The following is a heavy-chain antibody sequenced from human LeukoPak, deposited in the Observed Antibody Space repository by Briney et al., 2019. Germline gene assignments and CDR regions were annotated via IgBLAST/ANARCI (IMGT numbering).Heavy chain of an antibody. J-gene: IGHJ4*02. D-gene: IGHD6-13*01. CDR1: GGSFSGYY. CDR2: INHSGST. Sequence: SETLSLTCAVYGGSFSGYYWSWIRQPPGKGLEWIGEINHSGSTNYNPSLKSRVTISVDTSKNQFSLKLSSVTAAGTAVYYCARGGDIAAAGRFDYWGQGTLVTVSS. CDR3: ARGGDIAAAGRFDY. V-gene: IGHV4-34*01.